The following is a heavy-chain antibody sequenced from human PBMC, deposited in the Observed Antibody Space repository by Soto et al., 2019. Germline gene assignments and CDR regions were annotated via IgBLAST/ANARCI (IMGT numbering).Heavy chain of an antibody. CDR2: IYYSGST. CDR1: GGSISSGGYY. CDR3: ARDHAYSYGVDWFDP. D-gene: IGHD5-18*01. Sequence: QVQLQESGPGLVKPSQTLSLTCTVSGGSISSGGYYWSWIRQHPGKGLEWIGYIYYSGSTCYNPSLKSRVTISVDTSKNQFSLKLSSVTAADTAVYDCARDHAYSYGVDWFDPWGQGTLVTVSS. V-gene: IGHV4-31*03. J-gene: IGHJ5*02.